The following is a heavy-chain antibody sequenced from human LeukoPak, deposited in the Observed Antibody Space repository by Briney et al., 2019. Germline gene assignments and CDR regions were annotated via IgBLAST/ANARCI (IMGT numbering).Heavy chain of an antibody. V-gene: IGHV1-46*01. J-gene: IGHJ3*02. CDR3: ACLPYAFDI. CDR2: INPSGGST. Sequence: GASVKVSCKASGYTFTTYYIHWVRQAPGQGLEWMALINPSGGSTHYAQKFQGRVTVTRDTSTSTVYMELTSLRSEDTAVYYWACLPYAFDIWGQGTMVTVSS. CDR1: GYTFTTYY.